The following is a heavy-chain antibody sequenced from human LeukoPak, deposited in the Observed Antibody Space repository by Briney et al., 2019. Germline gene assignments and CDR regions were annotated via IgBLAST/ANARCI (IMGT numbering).Heavy chain of an antibody. CDR3: ARGTIAAAGYYYFDC. CDR1: GFTFSSYW. V-gene: IGHV3-7*04. J-gene: IGHJ4*02. D-gene: IGHD6-13*01. Sequence: GGSLRLSCAASGFTFSSYWMGWVRQAPGKGLEWVANIKQDGSEKYYVDSVKGRFTISRDNAKNSLYLQMNSLRAEDTAVYYCARGTIAAAGYYYFDCWGQGTQVTVSS. CDR2: IKQDGSEK.